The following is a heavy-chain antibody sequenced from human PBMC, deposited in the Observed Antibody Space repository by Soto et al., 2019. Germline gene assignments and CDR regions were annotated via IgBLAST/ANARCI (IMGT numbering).Heavy chain of an antibody. J-gene: IGHJ4*02. CDR3: ARPANTVADHFDL. Sequence: GESLKISCQVPGYTFTIYWIGWVRQMPGKGLEWMGIIYPSDSDTRYSPSFQGQVTISADQSINTAYLQWDSLKASDTAIYYCARPANTVADHFDLWGQGTPVTVS. V-gene: IGHV5-51*01. CDR2: IYPSDSDT. CDR1: GYTFTIYW. D-gene: IGHD4-17*01.